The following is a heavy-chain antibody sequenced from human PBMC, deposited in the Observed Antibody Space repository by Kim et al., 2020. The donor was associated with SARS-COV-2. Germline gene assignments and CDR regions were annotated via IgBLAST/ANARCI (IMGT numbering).Heavy chain of an antibody. CDR1: GYSISSGYY. CDR3: ARGYVSWSYYPIDAFDI. J-gene: IGHJ3*02. D-gene: IGHD3-10*01. Sequence: SETLSLTCTVSGYSISSGYYWGWIRQPPGKGLEWIGSIYHSGSTYYNPSLKSRVTISVDTSKNPLSLKLTSVTAADTAVHYCARGYVSWSYYPIDAFDI. CDR2: IYHSGST. V-gene: IGHV4-38-2*02.